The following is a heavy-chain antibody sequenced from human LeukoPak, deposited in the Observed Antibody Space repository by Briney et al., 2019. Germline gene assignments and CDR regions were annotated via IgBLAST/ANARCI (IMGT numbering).Heavy chain of an antibody. CDR2: IYTSGST. Sequence: SETLSLTCTVSGGSISSYYWSWLRQPPGKGLEWIGYIYTSGSTNYNPSLKSRVTISVDTSKNQFSLKLSSVTAADTAVYYCARHGTYYYDTTHAFDIWGQGTMVTVSS. CDR3: ARHGTYYYDTTHAFDI. D-gene: IGHD3-22*01. J-gene: IGHJ3*02. V-gene: IGHV4-4*09. CDR1: GGSISSYY.